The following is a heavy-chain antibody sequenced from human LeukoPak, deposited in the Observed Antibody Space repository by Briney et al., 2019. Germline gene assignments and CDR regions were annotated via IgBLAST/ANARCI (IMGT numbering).Heavy chain of an antibody. D-gene: IGHD2-2*01. CDR1: GGTFSSYA. Sequence: SVKVSCKASGGTFSSYAISWVRQAPGQGLEWMGGIIPIFGTANYAQKFQGRVTITADESMSTAYMELSSLRSEDTAVYYCARMYCSSTSCYAGYFDYWGQGTLVTVSS. J-gene: IGHJ4*02. V-gene: IGHV1-69*13. CDR3: ARMYCSSTSCYAGYFDY. CDR2: IIPIFGTA.